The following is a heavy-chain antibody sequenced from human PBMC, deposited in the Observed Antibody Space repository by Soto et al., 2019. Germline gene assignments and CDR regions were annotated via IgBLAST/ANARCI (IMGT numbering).Heavy chain of an antibody. CDR1: GGSFSGYY. Sequence: SETLSLTCAVYGGSFSGYYWSWIRQPPGKGLEWIGYIYYSGSTNYNPSLKSRVTISVDTSKNQFSLKLSSVTAADTAVYYCARGAGIFGVEEYYYYMDVWGKGTTVTVSS. CDR3: ARGAGIFGVEEYYYYMDV. J-gene: IGHJ6*03. D-gene: IGHD3-3*01. CDR2: IYYSGST. V-gene: IGHV4-59*01.